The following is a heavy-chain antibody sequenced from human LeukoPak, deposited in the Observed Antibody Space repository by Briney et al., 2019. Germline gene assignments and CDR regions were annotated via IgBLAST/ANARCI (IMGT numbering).Heavy chain of an antibody. CDR1: GFTFSTYW. D-gene: IGHD3-3*01. V-gene: IGHV3-7*01. J-gene: IGHJ4*02. Sequence: GGSLRLSCAASGFTFSTYWMSWVRQAPGKGLEWVANIKQDGSEKYYVDSVKGRFTISRDNAKKSLYLQMNSLRAEDTAVYYCASGFLDDLWSGHFWGQGTLVTVSS. CDR3: ASGFLDDLWSGHF. CDR2: IKQDGSEK.